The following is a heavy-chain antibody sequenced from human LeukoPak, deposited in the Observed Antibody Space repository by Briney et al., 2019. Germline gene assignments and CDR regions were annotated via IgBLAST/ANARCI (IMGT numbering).Heavy chain of an antibody. D-gene: IGHD6-19*01. J-gene: IGHJ5*02. CDR1: GFTVSSNY. CDR3: ARVSRWPRGWFDP. Sequence: GGSLRLSCAASGFTVSSNYMSWVCQAPGKGLEWVSIIYSGDSTYYADSVKGRFTISRDNSKNTLYLQMSSLRAEDTAVYYCARVSRWPRGWFDPWGQGTLVTVSS. CDR2: IYSGDST. V-gene: IGHV3-53*01.